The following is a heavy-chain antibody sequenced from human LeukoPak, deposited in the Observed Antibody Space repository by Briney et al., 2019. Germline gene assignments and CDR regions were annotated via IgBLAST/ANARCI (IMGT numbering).Heavy chain of an antibody. Sequence: GGSLRLSCAASGFTFSSYSMNWVRQAPGKGLEWVSSISSSSSYIFYSDSVKGRFTISRDNAKNSLYLQMNSLRAEDTAVYYCARQFSSSWYYFDYWGQGTLVTVYS. CDR3: ARQFSSSWYYFDY. J-gene: IGHJ4*01. CDR2: ISSSSSYI. CDR1: GFTFSSYS. V-gene: IGHV3-21*01. D-gene: IGHD6-13*01.